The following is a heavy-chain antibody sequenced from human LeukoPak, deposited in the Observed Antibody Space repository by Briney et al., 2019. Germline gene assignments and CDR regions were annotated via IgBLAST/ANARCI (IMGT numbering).Heavy chain of an antibody. J-gene: IGHJ3*02. CDR1: GGSISSGGYY. Sequence: PSQTLSLTCTVSGGSISSGGYYWSWIRQPPGKGLEWIGEINHSGSTNYNPSLKSRVTISVDTSKNQFSLKLSSVTAADTAVYYCARGLRGDPHPDNAFDIWGQGTMVTVSS. D-gene: IGHD2-21*02. CDR2: INHSGST. V-gene: IGHV4-30-2*01. CDR3: ARGLRGDPHPDNAFDI.